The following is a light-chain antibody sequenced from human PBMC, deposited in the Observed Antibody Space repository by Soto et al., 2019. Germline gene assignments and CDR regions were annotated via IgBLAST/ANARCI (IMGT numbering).Light chain of an antibody. Sequence: ALTQPASVSGSPGQSITISCTGTSSDVGGYNYVSWYQQHPGKAPKLMISEVSNRPSGVSNRFSGSKSGNTASLTISGLQAEDEADYYCSSYTSSSTRVFGTGTKVTV. CDR1: SSDVGGYNY. V-gene: IGLV2-14*01. CDR3: SSYTSSSTRV. J-gene: IGLJ1*01. CDR2: EVS.